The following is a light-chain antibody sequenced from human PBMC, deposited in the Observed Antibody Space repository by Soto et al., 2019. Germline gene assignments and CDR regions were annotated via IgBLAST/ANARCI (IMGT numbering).Light chain of an antibody. V-gene: IGLV1-40*01. CDR1: SSNIGAGYD. CDR2: GAT. J-gene: IGLJ1*01. Sequence: QSVLTQPPSVSGAPGQRVTISCTGSSSNIGAGYDVHWYQQLPGTAPRLVIYGATNRPSGVSHRFSGSRSGNTASLTISGLQADDEADYYCSSYTSGTTLYVFGTGTKVTVL. CDR3: SSYTSGTTLYV.